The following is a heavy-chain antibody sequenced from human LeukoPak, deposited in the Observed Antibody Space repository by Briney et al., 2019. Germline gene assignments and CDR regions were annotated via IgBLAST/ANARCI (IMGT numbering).Heavy chain of an antibody. D-gene: IGHD7-27*01. CDR3: ARGERHSTWGADY. CDR1: GGSISSYY. V-gene: IGHV4-59*01. Sequence: SETLSLTCTVSGGSISSYYWSWIRQPPGKGLEWIGYIYYSGSTNYSPSLKSRVTISVDTSKNQFSLKLSSVTAADTAVYYCARGERHSTWGADYWGQGTLVTVSS. CDR2: IYYSGST. J-gene: IGHJ4*02.